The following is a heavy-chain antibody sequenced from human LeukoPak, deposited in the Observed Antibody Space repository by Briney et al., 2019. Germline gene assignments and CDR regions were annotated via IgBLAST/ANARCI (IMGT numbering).Heavy chain of an antibody. CDR3: ARAEPLSYSGCDYPFDY. D-gene: IGHD5-12*01. CDR1: GFTFSSYG. J-gene: IGHJ4*02. CDR2: IWYDGSNK. Sequence: GRFLRLSCAASGFTFSSYGMHWVLQAPGKGLEWVAVIWYDGSNKYYADSVKGRFTISRDNSKNTLYLQMNSLRAADTAVYYCARAEPLSYSGCDYPFDYWGQGTLVTVSS. V-gene: IGHV3-33*01.